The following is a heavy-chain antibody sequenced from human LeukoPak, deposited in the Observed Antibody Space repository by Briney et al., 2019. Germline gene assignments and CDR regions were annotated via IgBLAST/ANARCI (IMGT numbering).Heavy chain of an antibody. V-gene: IGHV3-48*01. CDR1: GLTFSTYS. Sequence: GGALRLSCAASGLTFSTYSMNWVRLAPGKGLEWVSYISSSSSTKYYADSVKGRFTISRDNAKNSLYLQMNSLRAEDTAVYYCARLTLGCSSTSCYAWGQGTLVTVSS. D-gene: IGHD2-2*01. J-gene: IGHJ5*02. CDR2: ISSSSSTK. CDR3: ARLTLGCSSTSCYA.